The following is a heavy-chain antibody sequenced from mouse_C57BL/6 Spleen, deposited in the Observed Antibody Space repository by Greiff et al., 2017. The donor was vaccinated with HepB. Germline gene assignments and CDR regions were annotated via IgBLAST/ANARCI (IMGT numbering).Heavy chain of an antibody. D-gene: IGHD2-5*01. CDR2: IDPSDSYT. J-gene: IGHJ4*01. Sequence: VQLQQSGAELVMPGASVKLSCKASGYTFTSYWMHWVKQRPGQGLEWIGEIDPSDSYTNYNQKFKGKSTLTVDKSSSTAYMQLSSLTSEDSAVYYCARWGYSNYNYAMDYWGQGTSVTVSS. CDR1: GYTFTSYW. V-gene: IGHV1-69*01. CDR3: ARWGYSNYNYAMDY.